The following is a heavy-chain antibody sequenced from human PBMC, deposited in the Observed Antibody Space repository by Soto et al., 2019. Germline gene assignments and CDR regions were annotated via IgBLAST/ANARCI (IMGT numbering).Heavy chain of an antibody. V-gene: IGHV3-9*01. CDR1: GFTFDDYA. CDR2: ISWNSGSI. CDR3: AKGIRYFDWLLGGDGMDV. D-gene: IGHD3-9*01. Sequence: GGSLRLSCAASGFTFDDYAMHWVRQAPGKGLEWVSGISWNSGSIGYADSVKGRFTISRDNAKNSLYLQMNSLRAEDTALYYCAKGIRYFDWLLGGDGMDVWGQGTTVTVSS. J-gene: IGHJ6*02.